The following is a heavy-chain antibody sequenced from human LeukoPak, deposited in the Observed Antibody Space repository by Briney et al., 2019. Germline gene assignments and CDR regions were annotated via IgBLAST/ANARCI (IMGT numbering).Heavy chain of an antibody. V-gene: IGHV4-59*01. J-gene: IGHJ3*02. D-gene: IGHD2-21*02. CDR2: IYYSGST. Sequence: SETLSLTCTVSGGSISSYYWSWIRQPPGKGLEWIGYIYYSGSTNYNPSLKSRVTISVDTSKNQFSLKLSSVTAADTAVYYCARDTRAYCGGDCPYAFDIWGQGTMVTVSS. CDR3: ARDTRAYCGGDCPYAFDI. CDR1: GGSISSYY.